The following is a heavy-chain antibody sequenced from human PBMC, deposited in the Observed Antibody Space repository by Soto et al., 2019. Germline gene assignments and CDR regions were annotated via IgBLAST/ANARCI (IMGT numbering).Heavy chain of an antibody. D-gene: IGHD2-2*01. CDR2: ISYDGSNK. V-gene: IGHV3-30*03. CDR1: GFTFSSYG. CDR3: ARESSSTSANWFDP. Sequence: PGGSLRLSCAASGFTFSSYGMHWVRQAPGKGLEWVAVISYDGSNKYYADSVKGRFTISRDNSKNSLYLQMNSLRAEDTSVYYCARESSSTSANWFDPWGQGTLVTVSS. J-gene: IGHJ5*02.